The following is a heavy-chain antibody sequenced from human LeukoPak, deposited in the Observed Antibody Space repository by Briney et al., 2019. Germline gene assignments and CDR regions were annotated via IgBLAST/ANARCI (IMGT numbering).Heavy chain of an antibody. V-gene: IGHV4-34*01. CDR3: ARELVDYVWGSYRPNWFDP. J-gene: IGHJ5*02. CDR2: INHSGST. Sequence: SETLSLTCAVYGGSFSGYYWSWIRQPPGKGLEWIGEINHSGSTNYNPSLKSRVTISVDTSKNQFSLKLSSVTAADTAVYYCARELVDYVWGSYRPNWFDPWGQGTLVTVSS. CDR1: GGSFSGYY. D-gene: IGHD3-16*02.